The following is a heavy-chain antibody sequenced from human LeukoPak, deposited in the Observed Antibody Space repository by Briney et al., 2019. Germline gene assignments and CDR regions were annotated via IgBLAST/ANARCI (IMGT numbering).Heavy chain of an antibody. CDR3: ASGDFWSGYSLVS. CDR1: GGSISSYY. D-gene: IGHD3-3*01. J-gene: IGHJ4*02. CDR2: IYYSGST. V-gene: IGHV4-59*12. Sequence: SETLSLTCTVSGGSISSYYWSWIRQPPGKGLEWIGYIYYSGSTNYNPSLKSRVTISVDTSKNQFSLKLSSVTAADTAVYYCASGDFWSGYSLVSWGQGTLVTVSS.